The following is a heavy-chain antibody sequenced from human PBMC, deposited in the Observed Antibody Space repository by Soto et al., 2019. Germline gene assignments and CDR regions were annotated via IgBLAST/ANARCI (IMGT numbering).Heavy chain of an antibody. CDR3: ARDLEGSDSSPIFDI. Sequence: GGSLRLSCAASGFTFSSYSMNWVRQAPGKGLEWVSSISSSSSYIYYADSVKGRFTISRDNAKNSLYLQMNSLRAEDTAVYYCARDLEGSDSSPIFDIWGQGTMVTVS. V-gene: IGHV3-21*01. D-gene: IGHD6-13*01. CDR1: GFTFSSYS. CDR2: ISSSSSYI. J-gene: IGHJ3*02.